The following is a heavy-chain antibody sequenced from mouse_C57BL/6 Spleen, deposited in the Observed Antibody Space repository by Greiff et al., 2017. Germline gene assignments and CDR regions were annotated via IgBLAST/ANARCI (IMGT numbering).Heavy chain of an antibody. J-gene: IGHJ1*03. D-gene: IGHD1-1*02. CDR3: ARMEEDGDSYAHFDV. Sequence: QVTLKECGPGILQPSQTLSLTCSFSGFSLSTFGMGVGWIRQPSGKGLEWLAHIWWDDDKYYNPALKSRLTISKDTSKNQVFLKIANVDTADTATYYCARMEEDGDSYAHFDVWGTGTTVTVSS. CDR2: IWWDDDK. CDR1: GFSLSTFGMG. V-gene: IGHV8-8*01.